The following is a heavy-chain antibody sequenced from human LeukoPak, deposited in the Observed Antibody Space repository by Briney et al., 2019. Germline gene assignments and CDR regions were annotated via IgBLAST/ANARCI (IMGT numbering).Heavy chain of an antibody. J-gene: IGHJ3*02. Sequence: ASVKVSCKASGYTFTSYYMHWVRQAPGQGLEWMGIINPSGGSTSYAQKFQGRVTMTRNTSIGTAYMELSSLRSEDTAVYYCARGVTMIEDLSGDAYDIWGQGTTVTVSS. D-gene: IGHD3-22*01. CDR3: ARGVTMIEDLSGDAYDI. CDR2: INPSGGST. V-gene: IGHV1-46*01. CDR1: GYTFTSYY.